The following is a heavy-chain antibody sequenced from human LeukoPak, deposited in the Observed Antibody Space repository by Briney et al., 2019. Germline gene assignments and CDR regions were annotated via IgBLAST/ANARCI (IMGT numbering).Heavy chain of an antibody. CDR2: VYSDESA. V-gene: IGHV3-53*01. J-gene: IGHJ4*02. CDR1: GFTVSDSY. Sequence: PGGSLRLSCAASGFTVSDSYMSWVRQAPGKGLEWVSVVYSDESAYYADSVMGRFTVSRDNSKNTMYLRMNSLRAEDTALYYCTRDRGAASGYWGQGTLVTVSS. D-gene: IGHD6-25*01. CDR3: TRDRGAASGY.